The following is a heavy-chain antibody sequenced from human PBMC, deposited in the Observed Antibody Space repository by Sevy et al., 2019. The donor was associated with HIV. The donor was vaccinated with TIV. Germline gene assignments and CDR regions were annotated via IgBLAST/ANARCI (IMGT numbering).Heavy chain of an antibody. V-gene: IGHV3-30*18. CDR3: AKSSWNDECLYYYGMDV. Sequence: GGSLRLSCAASGFTFSSYGMHWVRQAPGKGLEWVAVISYDGSNKYYADSVKGRFTISRDNSKNTLYLQMNSLRAEDTAVYYCAKSSWNDECLYYYGMDVWGQGTTVTVSS. CDR1: GFTFSSYG. J-gene: IGHJ6*02. D-gene: IGHD1-1*01. CDR2: ISYDGSNK.